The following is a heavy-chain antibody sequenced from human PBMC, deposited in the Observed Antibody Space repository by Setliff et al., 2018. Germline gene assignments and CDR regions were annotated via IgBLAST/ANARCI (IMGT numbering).Heavy chain of an antibody. CDR3: ARRRRDGYNVHFDY. CDR2: IYTSGST. Sequence: SETLSLTCTVSDGSSSSHYWSWIRQPPGKGLEWIGHIYTSGSTYYNPSLKSRVTISVDTSKNQFSLKLSSVTASDRAVYYCARRRRDGYNVHFDYWGQGTLVTVSS. J-gene: IGHJ4*02. D-gene: IGHD5-12*01. V-gene: IGHV4-4*08. CDR1: DGSSSSHY.